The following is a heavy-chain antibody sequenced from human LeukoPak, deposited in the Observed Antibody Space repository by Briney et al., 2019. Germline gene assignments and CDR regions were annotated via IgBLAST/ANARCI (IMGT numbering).Heavy chain of an antibody. CDR3: ARVWGSYSSGYYGMDV. J-gene: IGHJ6*02. D-gene: IGHD6-19*01. Sequence: GASVKVSCKASGGAFSSYAISWVRQAPGQGLEWMGRIIPILGIANYAQKFQGRATITADKSTSTAYMELSSLRSEDTAVYYCARVWGSYSSGYYGMDVWGQGTTVTVSS. V-gene: IGHV1-69*04. CDR2: IIPILGIA. CDR1: GGAFSSYA.